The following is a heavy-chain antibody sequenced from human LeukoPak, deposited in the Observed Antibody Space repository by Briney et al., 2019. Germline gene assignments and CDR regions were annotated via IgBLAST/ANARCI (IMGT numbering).Heavy chain of an antibody. Sequence: PSQTLSLTCTVSRDSISSGGYYWSWIRQHPGKGLEWIGYIYYSGNTYYNPSLKSRVTISVDTSKNQFSLKLSSVTAADTAVYFCAREARVDRAFDIWGQGTMVTVSA. D-gene: IGHD3-9*01. CDR3: AREARVDRAFDI. J-gene: IGHJ3*02. CDR2: IYYSGNT. V-gene: IGHV4-31*03. CDR1: RDSISSGGYY.